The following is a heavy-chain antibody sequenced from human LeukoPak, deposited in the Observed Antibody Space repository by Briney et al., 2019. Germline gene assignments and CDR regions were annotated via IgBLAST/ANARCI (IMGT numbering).Heavy chain of an antibody. Sequence: SETLSLTCAVYGGSFSGYYWSWTRQPPGKGLEWIGEINHSGSTNYNPSLKSRVTISVDTSKNQFSLKLSSVTAADTAVYYCARGPSIFGVVINGMDVWGQGTTVTVSS. CDR3: ARGPSIFGVVINGMDV. CDR1: GGSFSGYY. CDR2: INHSGST. D-gene: IGHD3-3*01. J-gene: IGHJ6*02. V-gene: IGHV4-34*01.